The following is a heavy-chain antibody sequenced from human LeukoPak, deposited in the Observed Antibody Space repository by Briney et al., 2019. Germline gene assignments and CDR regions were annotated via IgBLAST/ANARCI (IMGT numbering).Heavy chain of an antibody. Sequence: PGGSLRLSCAASGVTFSSYAMHWVRQAPGKGLEWVAVISYDGSNKYYADSVKGRFTISRDNAKNSLYLQMNSLRPEDTAVYYCAKVMSGSSWFVAATNPASDYGGQGTLVTVSS. D-gene: IGHD6-13*01. V-gene: IGHV3-30-3*01. J-gene: IGHJ4*02. CDR1: GVTFSSYA. CDR3: AKVMSGSSWFVAATNPASDY. CDR2: ISYDGSNK.